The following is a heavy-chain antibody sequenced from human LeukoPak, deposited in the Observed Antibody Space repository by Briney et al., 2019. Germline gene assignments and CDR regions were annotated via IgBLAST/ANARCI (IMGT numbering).Heavy chain of an antibody. D-gene: IGHD6-13*01. J-gene: IGHJ4*02. CDR1: GFTFSTYA. CDR2: ISGSGGST. CDR3: ARDPSETAAAD. V-gene: IGHV3-23*01. Sequence: GGSLRLSCAASGFTFSTYAMSWVRQAPGKGLEWVSAISGSGGSTYYADSVKGRFTISRDNSRNTLYLQMNSLRAEDTAVYYCARDPSETAAADWGQGTLVTVSS.